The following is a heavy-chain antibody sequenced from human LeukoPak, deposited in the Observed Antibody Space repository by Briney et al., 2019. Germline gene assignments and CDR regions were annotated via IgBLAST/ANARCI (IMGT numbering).Heavy chain of an antibody. J-gene: IGHJ5*02. Sequence: SETLSLTCAVYGGSISGYYWSWIRQPPGKGLEWIGEINHSGSTNYNPSLKSRVTISVDTSKNQFSLKLSSVTAADTAVYYCARVELGINWFDPWGQGTLVTVSS. D-gene: IGHD5-24*01. CDR2: INHSGST. CDR1: GGSISGYY. V-gene: IGHV4-34*01. CDR3: ARVELGINWFDP.